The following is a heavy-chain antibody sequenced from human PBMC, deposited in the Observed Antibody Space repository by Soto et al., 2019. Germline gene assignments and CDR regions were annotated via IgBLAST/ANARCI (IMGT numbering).Heavy chain of an antibody. V-gene: IGHV4-4*07. J-gene: IGHJ5*02. CDR1: GGTISGYY. D-gene: IGHD3-3*01. CDR3: ARGQRFSDWFDP. CDR2: IYSSGNT. Sequence: LETLSLTCSVSGGTISGYYWTRIRQPAGKGLEWIGRIYSSGNTKYNPSLQSRVTMSLDTSNNQFSLRLTSVTAADTAVYYCARGQRFSDWFDPWGQGTLVTVSS.